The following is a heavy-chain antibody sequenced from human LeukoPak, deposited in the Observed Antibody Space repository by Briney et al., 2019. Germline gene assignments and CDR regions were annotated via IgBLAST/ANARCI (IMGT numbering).Heavy chain of an antibody. CDR1: GYTFTSYG. CDR2: ISAYNCNT. V-gene: IGHV1-18*01. J-gene: IGHJ4*02. CDR3: ARETFEIVGANPGY. Sequence: ASVKVSCKASGYTFTSYGISGVRQAPGQGLEGMGRISAYNCNTNYAQKLQGRVTMTTDTSTSTAYMELRSLRSDDTAVYYCARETFEIVGANPGYWGQGTLVTVSS. D-gene: IGHD1-26*01.